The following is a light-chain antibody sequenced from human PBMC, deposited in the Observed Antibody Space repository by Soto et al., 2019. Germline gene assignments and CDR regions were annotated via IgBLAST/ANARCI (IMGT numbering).Light chain of an antibody. Sequence: QSALTQPASGSGSPGQSIIISGTGTSSDFGNYNLVSWYQQHPGKVPKLILFEVNKRPSGVSGRFSGAKYGNTASRPIAGLLAEDSADYYCCAFTSSNPHGLGTGSKVTVL. J-gene: IGLJ1*01. CDR1: SSDFGNYNL. V-gene: IGLV2-23*02. CDR2: EVN. CDR3: CAFTSSNPHG.